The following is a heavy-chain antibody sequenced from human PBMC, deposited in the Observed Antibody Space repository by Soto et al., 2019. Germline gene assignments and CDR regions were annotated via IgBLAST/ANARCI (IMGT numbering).Heavy chain of an antibody. CDR2: ISPYNGNT. V-gene: IGHV1-18*01. J-gene: IGHJ3*02. CDR3: SGDAQKWLVAAFDI. CDR1: GYTFVSYG. Sequence: QVQLVQSGAEVKEPGASVKVSCKASGYTFVSYGISWVRQAPGQGLEWMGWISPYNGNTNYAQKFQGRVTMPTDTSTSTVYMALRSLGSDDTAGYYCSGDAQKWLVAAFDIWGQGTMVTVSS. D-gene: IGHD6-19*01.